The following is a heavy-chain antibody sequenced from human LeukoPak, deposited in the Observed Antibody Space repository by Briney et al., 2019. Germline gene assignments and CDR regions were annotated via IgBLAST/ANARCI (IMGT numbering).Heavy chain of an antibody. CDR3: AKGRALEVVAAFNY. J-gene: IGHJ4*02. V-gene: IGHV3-23*01. CDR2: ISASGANT. CDR1: GFTFNNYA. Sequence: PGGSLRLSCAASGFTFNNYALGWVRQAPGKGLEWVSAISASGANTYYADSVKGRFTISRDYSKNTLYPQMNSLRAGDTAVYYCAKGRALEVVAAFNYWGQGTVVTVSS. D-gene: IGHD2-15*01.